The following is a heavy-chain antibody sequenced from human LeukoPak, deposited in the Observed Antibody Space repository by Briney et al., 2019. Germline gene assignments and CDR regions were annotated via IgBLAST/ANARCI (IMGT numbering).Heavy chain of an antibody. J-gene: IGHJ4*02. V-gene: IGHV4-38-2*02. CDR1: GYSISSDYY. CDR2: IHRGGST. CDR3: ARIFIRNGYSSYFDC. Sequence: SETLSLTCTVSGYSISSDYYWGWIRQPPGKGLEWIGSIHRGGSTYYNPSLESRVTISVDTSKNQFSLMLSSVTAADTAVYYCARIFIRNGYSSYFDCWGQGTLVTVSS. D-gene: IGHD5-18*01.